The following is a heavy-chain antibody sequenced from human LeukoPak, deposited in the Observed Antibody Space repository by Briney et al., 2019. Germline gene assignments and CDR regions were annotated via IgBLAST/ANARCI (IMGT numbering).Heavy chain of an antibody. Sequence: PGGSLRLSCAASGLTFSSYAMHWVRQAPGKALEWVAVISYDGSNKYYADSVKGRFTISGDKSKNTLYLQMNSLRPEDTAFYYCARGAGPIAGAKNPFDIWGQGTMVTVSS. D-gene: IGHD1-26*01. CDR3: ARGAGPIAGAKNPFDI. CDR1: GLTFSSYA. J-gene: IGHJ3*02. V-gene: IGHV3-30*01. CDR2: ISYDGSNK.